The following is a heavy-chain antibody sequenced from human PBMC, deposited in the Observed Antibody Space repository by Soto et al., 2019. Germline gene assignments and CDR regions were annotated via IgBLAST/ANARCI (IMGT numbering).Heavy chain of an antibody. Sequence: QVQLVQSGAEVKKPGASVKVSCKASGYTFTSYDINWVRQATGQGLEWMGWMHSNSGNTGYAQKFQGRVTMTRDTSTSTAYMELSSLRSEDTAVYYCARDYCSGGSCYSDAFDIWGKGTMVTVSS. CDR2: MHSNSGNT. D-gene: IGHD2-15*01. CDR3: ARDYCSGGSCYSDAFDI. CDR1: GYTFTSYD. J-gene: IGHJ3*02. V-gene: IGHV1-8*01.